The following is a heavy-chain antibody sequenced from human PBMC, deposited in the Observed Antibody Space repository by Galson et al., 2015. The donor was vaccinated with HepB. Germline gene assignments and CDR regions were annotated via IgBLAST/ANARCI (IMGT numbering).Heavy chain of an antibody. CDR1: GGSTSSSNYY. D-gene: IGHD5-24*01. CDR2: NFYSGST. CDR3: ASGRRDGYRYFDY. J-gene: IGHJ4*02. Sequence: SETLSLTCTVSGGSTSSSNYYWGWIRQPPGKGLEWIGSNFYSGSTYYNPSLKGRVTISVETSKNQLSLKVNSVTAADTAFYYCASGRRDGYRYFDYWGQGTLVTVSS. V-gene: IGHV4-39*01.